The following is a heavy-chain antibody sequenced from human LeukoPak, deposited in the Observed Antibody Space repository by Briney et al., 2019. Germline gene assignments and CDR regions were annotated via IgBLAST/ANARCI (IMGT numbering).Heavy chain of an antibody. J-gene: IGHJ4*02. D-gene: IGHD6-19*01. CDR2: MYSGGDT. Sequence: GGSLRLSCAASGFTFSSYSMNWVRQAPGKGLEWVSAMYSGGDTYYADSVKGRFTISRDNSKNTLYLQMNSLRAEDTAVYYRARAPSGWYFGSWGQGTLVTVSS. CDR1: GFTFSSYS. CDR3: ARAPSGWYFGS. V-gene: IGHV3-66*01.